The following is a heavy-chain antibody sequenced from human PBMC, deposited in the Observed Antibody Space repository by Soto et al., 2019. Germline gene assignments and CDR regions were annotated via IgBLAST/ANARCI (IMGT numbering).Heavy chain of an antibody. Sequence: QVQLVQSGAEVKKPGSSVEVSCKASGGTFSSYTISWVRQAPGQGLEWMGGIIPTFGTADYAQKFQGRVTITADESTSTGYMELSSLRSEDTALYYCARPSCGAACYYYGMDVWGQGTAVTVSS. CDR3: ARPSCGAACYYYGMDV. D-gene: IGHD2-21*01. J-gene: IGHJ6*02. CDR1: GGTFSSYT. V-gene: IGHV1-69*12. CDR2: IIPTFGTA.